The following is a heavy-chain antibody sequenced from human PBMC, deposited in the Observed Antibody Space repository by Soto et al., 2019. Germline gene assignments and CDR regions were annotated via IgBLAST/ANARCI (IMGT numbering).Heavy chain of an antibody. CDR2: VYSTGST. D-gene: IGHD2-15*01. CDR1: GGSINSYY. V-gene: IGHV4-59*08. CDR3: ARRHVVVVAATRGDAFDI. Sequence: QVQLQESGPGLVKPSETLSLTCTVSGGSINSYYWSWIRQPPGEGLEWIGYVYSTGSTNYNPSLKSRVTISLDTSKNQFSLRLSSATASDTAVYYCARRHVVVVAATRGDAFDIWGQGTVVTVSS. J-gene: IGHJ3*02.